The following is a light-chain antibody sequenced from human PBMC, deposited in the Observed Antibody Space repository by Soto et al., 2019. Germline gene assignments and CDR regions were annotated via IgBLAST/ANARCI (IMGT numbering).Light chain of an antibody. J-gene: IGKJ4*01. CDR3: QQRSNWPLT. V-gene: IGKV3-11*01. CDR2: DAS. CDR1: KSVSSY. Sequence: EIVLTQSPAPLSLSPGERATLSCMASKSVSSYLAWYQQKPCQAPRLLIYDASNRATGIPARCSGSGSATDFSLTISSLDPEDFAVYYCQQRSNWPLTCGGGTKVEIK.